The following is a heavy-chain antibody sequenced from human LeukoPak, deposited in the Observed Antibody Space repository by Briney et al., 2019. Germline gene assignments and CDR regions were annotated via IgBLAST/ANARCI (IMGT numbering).Heavy chain of an antibody. CDR2: IYSGGST. CDR1: GFTFSDYY. Sequence: PGGSLRLSCAASGFTFSDYYMSWIRQAPGKGLEWVSVIYSGGSTYYADSVKGRFTISRDNSKNTLYLQMNSLRAEDTAVYYCARVPDGDYAGWFDPWGQGTLVTVSS. V-gene: IGHV3-53*01. CDR3: ARVPDGDYAGWFDP. J-gene: IGHJ5*02. D-gene: IGHD4-17*01.